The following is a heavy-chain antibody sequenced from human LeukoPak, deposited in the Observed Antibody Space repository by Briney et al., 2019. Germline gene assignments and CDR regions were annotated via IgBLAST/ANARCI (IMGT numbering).Heavy chain of an antibody. CDR3: ARSRTSMVKVWFDP. V-gene: IGHV4-59*08. CDR1: GGSISSYY. CDR2: IYYSGST. J-gene: IGHJ5*02. Sequence: SETLSLTCTVSGGSISSYYWSWIRQPPEKGLEWIGYIYYSGSTNYNPSLKSRVTISVDTSKNQFSLKLSSVTAADTAVYYCARSRTSMVKVWFDPWGQGTLVTVSS. D-gene: IGHD5-18*01.